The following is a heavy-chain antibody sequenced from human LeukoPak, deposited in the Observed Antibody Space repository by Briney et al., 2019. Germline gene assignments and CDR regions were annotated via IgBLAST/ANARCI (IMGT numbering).Heavy chain of an antibody. CDR2: INHSGST. CDR3: ARESTIFGVVIRFDY. J-gene: IGHJ4*02. V-gene: IGHV4-34*01. D-gene: IGHD3-3*01. Sequence: SETLSLTCAVYGGSFSGYYWSWIRQPPGKGLEWIGEINHSGSTYYNPSLKSRVTISVDTSKNQFSLKLSSVTAADTAVYYCARESTIFGVVIRFDYWGQGTLVTVSS. CDR1: GGSFSGYY.